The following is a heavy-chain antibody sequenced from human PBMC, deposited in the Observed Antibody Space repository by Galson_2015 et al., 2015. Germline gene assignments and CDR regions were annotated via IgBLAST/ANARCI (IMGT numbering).Heavy chain of an antibody. CDR2: ISWNSGSI. Sequence: SLRLSCAASGFTFDDYAMHWVRQAPGKGLEWVSGISWNSGSIGYADSVKGRFTISRDNAKNSLYLQMNSLRAEDTALYYCAKDHTTVVTFSYGMDVWGQGTTVTVSS. D-gene: IGHD4-23*01. J-gene: IGHJ6*02. CDR1: GFTFDDYA. V-gene: IGHV3-9*01. CDR3: AKDHTTVVTFSYGMDV.